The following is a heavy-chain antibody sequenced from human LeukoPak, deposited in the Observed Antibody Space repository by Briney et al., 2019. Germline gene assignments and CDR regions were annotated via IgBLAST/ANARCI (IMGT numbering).Heavy chain of an antibody. D-gene: IGHD2-2*01. V-gene: IGHV4-30-4*08. J-gene: IGHJ3*02. CDR1: GVSISSGDYY. CDR2: IYYSGST. CDR3: ARVVPAAIDAFDI. Sequence: SETLCLTCTVSGVSISSGDYYWSWLRQPPGKGLEWIVYIYYSGSTYYNPSLQSRVTISVATSNNQFSLKLSSVTAADTAVYYCARVVPAAIDAFDIWGQGTMATVSS.